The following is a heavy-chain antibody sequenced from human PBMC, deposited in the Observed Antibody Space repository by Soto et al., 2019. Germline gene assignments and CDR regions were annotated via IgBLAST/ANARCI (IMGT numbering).Heavy chain of an antibody. D-gene: IGHD3-3*01. CDR3: APNTYYDFWSGANWFDP. CDR2: ISSSSSTI. Sequence: PGGSLRLSCAASGFTFSSYSMNWVRQAPGKGLEWVSYISSSSSTIYYADSVKGRFTISRDNAKNSLYLQMNSLRAEDTAVYYCAPNTYYDFWSGANWFDPWGQGTLVTVSS. J-gene: IGHJ5*02. CDR1: GFTFSSYS. V-gene: IGHV3-48*01.